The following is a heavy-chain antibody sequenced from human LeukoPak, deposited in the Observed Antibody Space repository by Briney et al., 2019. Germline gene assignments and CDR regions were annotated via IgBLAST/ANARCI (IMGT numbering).Heavy chain of an antibody. Sequence: PGGSLRLSCAASGFTFSSYAMHWVRQAPGKGLESVSAISSNGGSTYYANSVKGRFTISRDNSKNTLYLQMGSLRAEDMAVYYCARSSSWYFDYYYYMDVWGKGSTVTVSS. CDR2: ISSNGGST. CDR1: GFTFSSYA. CDR3: ARSSSWYFDYYYYMDV. J-gene: IGHJ6*03. D-gene: IGHD6-13*01. V-gene: IGHV3-64*01.